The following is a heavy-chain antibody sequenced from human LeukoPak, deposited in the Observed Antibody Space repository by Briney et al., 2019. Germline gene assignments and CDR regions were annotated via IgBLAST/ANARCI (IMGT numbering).Heavy chain of an antibody. V-gene: IGHV3-53*01. CDR3: AREIWFGELDY. CDR1: GFIVSSNY. CDR2: ISGGGDT. D-gene: IGHD3-10*01. Sequence: GGSLRLSCAASGFIVSSNYMTWVRQAPGKGLEWVSVISGGGDTYYADSVKGRFTISRDNSKNTLYLQMNSLRAEDTAVYYCAREIWFGELDYWGQGTLVTVSS. J-gene: IGHJ4*02.